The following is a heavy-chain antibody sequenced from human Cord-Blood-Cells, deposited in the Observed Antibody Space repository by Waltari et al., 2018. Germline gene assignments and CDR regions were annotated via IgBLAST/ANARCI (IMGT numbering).Heavy chain of an antibody. CDR2: IKQDGSEK. CDR1: GLTFSSYW. V-gene: IGHV3-7*01. Sequence: EVQLVESGGGLVQPGGSLRLSCAASGLTFSSYWMRWCRQGPGKGLEWVAKIKQDGSEKYYVDSVKGRFTISRDNAKNSLYLQMNSLRAEDTAVYYCARAHIVVVPATIDYWGQGTLVTVSS. J-gene: IGHJ4*02. CDR3: ARAHIVVVPATIDY. D-gene: IGHD2-2*01.